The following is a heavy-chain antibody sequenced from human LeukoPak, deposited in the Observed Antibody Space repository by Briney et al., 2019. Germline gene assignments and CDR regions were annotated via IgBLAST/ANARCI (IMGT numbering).Heavy chain of an antibody. J-gene: IGHJ4*02. V-gene: IGHV1-18*01. CDR2: ISAYNGNT. D-gene: IGHD6-13*01. CDR3: ARVLAAAGSCFDY. CDR1: GYTFTSYR. Sequence: ASVKVSCKASGYTFTSYRINWVRQAPGQGLEWMGWISAYNGNTNYAQKFQGRVTMTTDTSTSTAYMELRSLRSDDTAVYYCARVLAAAGSCFDYWGQGTLVTVSS.